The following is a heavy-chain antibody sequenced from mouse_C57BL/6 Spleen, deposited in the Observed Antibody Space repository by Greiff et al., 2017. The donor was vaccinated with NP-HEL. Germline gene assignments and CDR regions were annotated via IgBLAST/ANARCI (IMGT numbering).Heavy chain of an antibody. CDR2: ISSGSSTI. J-gene: IGHJ2*01. D-gene: IGHD2-5*01. CDR3: ARSNKGKLDY. Sequence: EVKLMESGGGLVKPGGSLKLSCAASGFTFSDYGMHWVRQAPEKGLEWVAYISSGSSTIYYADTVKGRFTISRDNAKNTLFLQMTSLRAEDTAMYYCARSNKGKLDYWGQGTTLTVSS. CDR1: GFTFSDYG. V-gene: IGHV5-17*01.